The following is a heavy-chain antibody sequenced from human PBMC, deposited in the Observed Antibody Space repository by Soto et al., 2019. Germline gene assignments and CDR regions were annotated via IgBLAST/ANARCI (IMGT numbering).Heavy chain of an antibody. D-gene: IGHD2-2*01. J-gene: IGHJ4*02. CDR3: ASPGVSCGSTSCYVY. V-gene: IGHV3-66*01. Sequence: GGSLRLSCAASGFTVSSKYMSWVRQAPGKGLEWVSVIYSGGTAYYADSVKGRFSISRDDSKNTLYLQMTSLRAEDTALYYCASPGVSCGSTSCYVYWGQGTLVTVSS. CDR2: IYSGGTA. CDR1: GFTVSSKY.